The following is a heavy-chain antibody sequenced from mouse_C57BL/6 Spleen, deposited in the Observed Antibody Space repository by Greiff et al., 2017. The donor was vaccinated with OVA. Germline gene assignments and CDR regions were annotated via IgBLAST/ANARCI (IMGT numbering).Heavy chain of an antibody. CDR2: IYPSDSYT. V-gene: IGHV1-50*01. CDR1: GYTFTSYW. J-gene: IGHJ4*01. CDR3: ARCLITTVVGRYYAMDY. D-gene: IGHD1-1*01. Sequence: QVQLQQPGAELVKPGASVKLSCKASGYTFTSYWMPWVKQRPGQGLEWIGEIYPSDSYTNYNEKFKGKATLTVDTSSSTAYMQLSSLTSEDSAVYYGARCLITTVVGRYYAMDYWGQGTSVTVSS.